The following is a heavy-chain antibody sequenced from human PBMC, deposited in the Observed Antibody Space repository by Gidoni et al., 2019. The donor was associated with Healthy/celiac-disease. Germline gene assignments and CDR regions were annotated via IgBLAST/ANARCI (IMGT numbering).Heavy chain of an antibody. D-gene: IGHD1-7*01. CDR1: GFTFSSYG. J-gene: IGHJ4*02. CDR3: ANYNWNYAGIDY. Sequence: QVQLVESGGGVVQPGRSLRLSCAASGFTFSSYGMHWVRQAPGKGLEWVAVISYDGSNKYYADSVKGRFTTSRDNSKNTLYLQMNSLRAEDTAVYYCANYNWNYAGIDYWGQGTLVTVSS. CDR2: ISYDGSNK. V-gene: IGHV3-30*18.